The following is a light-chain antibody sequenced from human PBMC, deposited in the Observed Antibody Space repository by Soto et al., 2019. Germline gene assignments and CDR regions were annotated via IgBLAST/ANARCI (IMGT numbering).Light chain of an antibody. J-gene: IGKJ4*01. V-gene: IGKV3-15*01. CDR1: QSVSNN. CDR3: QHYNNWPLT. CDR2: GAS. Sequence: IVMTQSPATLSVSPGERATLSCRASQSVSNNLAWYQQKLGQAPRLLIYGASTRATTTPARFSGSGSGTEFTLTISSLQSEDFAFYYCQHYNNWPLTFGGGTKLEIK.